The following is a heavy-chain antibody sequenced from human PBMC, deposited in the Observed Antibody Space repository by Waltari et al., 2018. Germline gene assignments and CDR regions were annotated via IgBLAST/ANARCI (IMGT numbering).Heavy chain of an antibody. CDR2: ISYDGSNK. D-gene: IGHD3-10*01. J-gene: IGHJ5*02. V-gene: IGHV3-30-3*01. CDR3: ARPPYGSIYGWFDP. CDR1: GFTFSSYA. Sequence: QVQLVESGGGVVQPGRSLRLSCAASGFTFSSYAMHWVRQAPGKGRGWVEVISYDGSNKDYADSVKGRFTISRDNSKNTLYLQMNSLRAEDTAVYYCARPPYGSIYGWFDPWGQGTLVTVSS.